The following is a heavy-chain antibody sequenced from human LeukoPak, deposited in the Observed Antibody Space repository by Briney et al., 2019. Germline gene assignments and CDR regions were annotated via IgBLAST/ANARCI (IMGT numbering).Heavy chain of an antibody. D-gene: IGHD3-3*01. CDR1: GGSISSYY. Sequence: PSETLSLTCTVSGGSISSYYWSWIRQPAGKGLEWIGRIYTSGSTNYNPSLKSRVTMSVDTSKNQFSLKLSSVTAADTAVYYCARDNLYDFWSGSNNWFDPWDQGTLVTVSS. CDR2: IYTSGST. J-gene: IGHJ5*02. V-gene: IGHV4-4*07. CDR3: ARDNLYDFWSGSNNWFDP.